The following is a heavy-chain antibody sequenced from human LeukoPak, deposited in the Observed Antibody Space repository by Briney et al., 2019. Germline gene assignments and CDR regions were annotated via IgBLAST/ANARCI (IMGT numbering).Heavy chain of an antibody. J-gene: IGHJ4*02. V-gene: IGHV4-59*01. CDR1: GGSISSYY. D-gene: IGHD6-13*01. CDR3: ARVGIATLTD. CDR2: IYYSGST. Sequence: SETLSLTCTVSGGSISSYYWSWIRQPPGKGLEWIGYIYYSGSTNYNPSLKSRVTISVDTSKNQFSLKLSSVTAADTAVYYCARVGIATLTDWGQGTLVTVSS.